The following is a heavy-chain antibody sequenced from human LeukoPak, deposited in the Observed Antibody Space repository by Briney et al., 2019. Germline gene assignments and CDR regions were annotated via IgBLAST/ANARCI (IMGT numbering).Heavy chain of an antibody. D-gene: IGHD2-15*01. Sequence: GGSLRLSCAASGFTFSSYAMSWVRQAPGKGLEWVSAISGSGGSTYYADSVKGRFTISRDNSKNTLYLQMNSLRAEDTAVYYCAKSPLVVVAATNFDYWGQGTLVTVSS. CDR1: GFTFSSYA. CDR2: ISGSGGST. CDR3: AKSPLVVVAATNFDY. V-gene: IGHV3-23*01. J-gene: IGHJ4*02.